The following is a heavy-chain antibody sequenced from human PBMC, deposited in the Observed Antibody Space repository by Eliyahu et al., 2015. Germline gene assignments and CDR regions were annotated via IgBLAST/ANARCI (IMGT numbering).Heavy chain of an antibody. D-gene: IGHD6-13*01. CDR3: ARKGIAAAGIKGGGYYYYMDV. V-gene: IGHV2-5*02. CDR1: GFSLSTSAVG. J-gene: IGHJ6*03. Sequence: QITLKESGPTLVKPTQTLTLTCTFSGFSLSTSAVGVGWIRQPPGKALEWLALIYWDDDKRYSPSLKSRLTITKDTSKNQVVLTMTNMDPVDTATHYCARKGIAAAGIKGGGYYYYMDVWGKGTTVTVSS. CDR2: IYWDDDK.